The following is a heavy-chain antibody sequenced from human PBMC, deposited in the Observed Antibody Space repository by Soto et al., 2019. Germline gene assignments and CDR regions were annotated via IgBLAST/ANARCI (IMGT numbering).Heavy chain of an antibody. CDR3: AKSRVVPYFDR. V-gene: IGHV3-9*01. CDR2: IGWNGASI. D-gene: IGHD2-2*01. J-gene: IGHJ4*02. CDR1: GFAFDEYV. Sequence: EVQLVQSGGGLVQPGRSLRLSCAATGFAFDEYVMHWVRQAPGKGLEWVGSIGWNGASIDYADSVKGRFNISRDNAKNSLFLQMNSLTTEDTALYFCAKSRVVPYFDRWGQGTLVTVSS.